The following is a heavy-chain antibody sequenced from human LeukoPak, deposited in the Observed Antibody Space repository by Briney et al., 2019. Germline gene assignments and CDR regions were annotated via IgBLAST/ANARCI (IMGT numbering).Heavy chain of an antibody. CDR2: INHSGST. J-gene: IGHJ5*02. Sequence: SETLSLTCAVYGGSSSGYYWSWIRQPPGKGLEWIGEINHSGSTNYNPSLKSRVTISVDTSKNQFSLKLSSVTAADTAVYYCARGVGDCSSTSCYSQVRWFDPWGQGTLVTVSS. CDR3: ARGVGDCSSTSCYSQVRWFDP. D-gene: IGHD2-2*02. V-gene: IGHV4-34*01. CDR1: GGSSSGYY.